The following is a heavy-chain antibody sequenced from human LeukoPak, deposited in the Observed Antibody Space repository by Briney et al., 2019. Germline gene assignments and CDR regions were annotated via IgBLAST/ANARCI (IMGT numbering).Heavy chain of an antibody. CDR2: ISAYNGNT. CDR3: ARAGVGATVAYYYYYMDV. V-gene: IGHV1-18*01. J-gene: IGHJ6*03. Sequence: ASVKVSCKASGYTFTSYGISWVRQAPGQGLEWMGWISAYNGNTNYAQKLQGRVTMTTDTSTSTAYMELRSLRSDDPAVYYCARAGVGATVAYYYYYMDVWGKGTTVTVSS. CDR1: GYTFTSYG. D-gene: IGHD1-26*01.